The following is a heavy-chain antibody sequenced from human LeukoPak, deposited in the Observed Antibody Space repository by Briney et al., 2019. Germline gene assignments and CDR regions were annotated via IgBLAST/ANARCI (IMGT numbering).Heavy chain of an antibody. D-gene: IGHD6-13*01. J-gene: IGHJ4*02. CDR3: AKSTGYSTTGRDFDS. Sequence: PGGSLRLSCAASGFTFSSYAMSWGRPAPGKGLEWASDISGGGATTFYADSVKGRFTISRDNSKNTLYLQLSSLRAEDTAVYYCAKSTGYSTTGRDFDSWGRGTLVTVSS. CDR2: ISGGGATT. CDR1: GFTFSSYA. V-gene: IGHV3-23*01.